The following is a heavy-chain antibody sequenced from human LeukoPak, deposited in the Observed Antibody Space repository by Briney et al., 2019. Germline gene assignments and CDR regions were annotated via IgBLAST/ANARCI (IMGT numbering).Heavy chain of an antibody. CDR2: INSDGSST. V-gene: IGHV3-74*01. J-gene: IGHJ4*02. CDR1: GFTFSTYA. CDR3: ARVRSYYDSGGYFPGTYYFDY. Sequence: QSGGSLRLSCAASGFTFSTYAVSWVRQGPGKGPVWVSRINSDGSSTSYADSVKGRFTISRDNAKNTLYLQMNSLRAEDTAVYYCARVRSYYDSGGYFPGTYYFDYWGQGTLVTVSS. D-gene: IGHD3-22*01.